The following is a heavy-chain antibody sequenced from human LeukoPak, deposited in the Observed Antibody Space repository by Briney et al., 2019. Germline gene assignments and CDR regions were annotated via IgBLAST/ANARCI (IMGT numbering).Heavy chain of an antibody. D-gene: IGHD2-21*02. Sequence: PLETLSLTCVVSGGSISGYHWSWIRRPPGKGLEWIGYIYYKGITNYNPSLKSRVTISLDTSKSQFSLNLSSVTAADTAVYYCARLVAVTGTVDYFDPWGQGAVVTVSS. CDR1: GGSISGYH. CDR3: ARLVAVTGTVDYFDP. CDR2: IYYKGIT. J-gene: IGHJ5*02. V-gene: IGHV4-59*08.